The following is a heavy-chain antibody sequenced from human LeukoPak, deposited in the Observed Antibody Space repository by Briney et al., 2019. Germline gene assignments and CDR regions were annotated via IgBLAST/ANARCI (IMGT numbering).Heavy chain of an antibody. V-gene: IGHV4-38-2*02. J-gene: IGHJ4*02. CDR3: ARINYGDY. CDR1: GYSISSGDY. CDR2: IYYDGST. Sequence: PSETLSLTCTVSGYSISSGDYWGWIRQPPGKGLEWIGTIYYDGSTYYNPSLKSRVTISVDTSKNQFSLKLSSVTAADTAVYYCARINYGDYWGQGTLVTVSS.